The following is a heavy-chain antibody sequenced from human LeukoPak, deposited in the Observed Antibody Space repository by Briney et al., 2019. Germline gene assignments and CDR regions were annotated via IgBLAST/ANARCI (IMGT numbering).Heavy chain of an antibody. D-gene: IGHD3-22*01. CDR2: ISSSGSTI. CDR1: GFTFSSYE. J-gene: IGHJ3*02. Sequence: PGGSLRLSCAASGFTFSSYEMNWVRQAPGKGLEWVSYISSSGSTIYYADSVKGRFTISRDNAKNSLYLQMNSLRAEDTAVYYCARIYYDSSGYYPRLGAFDIWGQGTMATVSS. V-gene: IGHV3-48*03. CDR3: ARIYYDSSGYYPRLGAFDI.